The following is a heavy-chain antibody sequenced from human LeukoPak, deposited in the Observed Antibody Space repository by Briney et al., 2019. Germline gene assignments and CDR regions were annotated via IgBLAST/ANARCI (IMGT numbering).Heavy chain of an antibody. CDR2: IYTSGST. D-gene: IGHD3-10*01. Sequence: RASETLSLTCTVSGGSISSYYWSWLRQPAGKGLEWIGRIYTSGSTNYNLSLKSRVTMSVDTSKNQFSLKLSSVTAADTAVYYCARMVPYNWFDPWGQGTLVTVSS. J-gene: IGHJ5*02. CDR3: ARMVPYNWFDP. CDR1: GGSISSYY. V-gene: IGHV4-4*07.